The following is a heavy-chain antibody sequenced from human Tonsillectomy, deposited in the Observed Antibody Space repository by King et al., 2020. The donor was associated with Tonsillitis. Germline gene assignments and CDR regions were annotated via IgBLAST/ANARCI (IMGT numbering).Heavy chain of an antibody. Sequence: VTLKESGPALVKPTQTLTLTCTFSGFSLSTRGRCVSWIRQPPGKILEWLALIDWDGDKYYITSLKTRRTISKDTSKTQVVFTITKQDPVDTATYYRARISFGSDLLDAFDIWGQGTMVTVSS. CDR1: GFSLSTRGRC. D-gene: IGHD2-21*01. CDR2: IDWDGDK. CDR3: ARISFGSDLLDAFDI. J-gene: IGHJ3*02. V-gene: IGHV2-70*01.